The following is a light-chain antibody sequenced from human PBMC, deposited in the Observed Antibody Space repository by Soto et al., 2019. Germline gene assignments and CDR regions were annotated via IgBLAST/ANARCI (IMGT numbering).Light chain of an antibody. Sequence: DIQMTQSPSTLSASVGDRVTITCRASQKIRNGMAWFQQRPGKAPRLLIYEASTLESGVPTRFSGSGFGTKFTLTISSLQPDDIATYYCQRYTTSSWTFGQGTKVDIK. CDR2: EAS. CDR1: QKIRNG. V-gene: IGKV1-5*03. CDR3: QRYTTSSWT. J-gene: IGKJ1*01.